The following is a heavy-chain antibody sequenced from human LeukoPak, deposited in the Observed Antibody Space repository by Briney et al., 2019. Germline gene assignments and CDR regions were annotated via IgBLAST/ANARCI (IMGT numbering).Heavy chain of an antibody. CDR3: ARLSGSCWDFDY. V-gene: IGHV4-39*01. CDR2: IYYSGST. Sequence: PSETLSLTCTVSGGSISSSSYYWGWIRQPPGKGLEWIGSIYYSGSTYYNPSLKSRVTISVDTSKNQFSLKLSSVTAADTAVYYCARLSGSCWDFDYWGQGTLVTVSS. J-gene: IGHJ4*02. CDR1: GGSISSSSYY. D-gene: IGHD1-26*01.